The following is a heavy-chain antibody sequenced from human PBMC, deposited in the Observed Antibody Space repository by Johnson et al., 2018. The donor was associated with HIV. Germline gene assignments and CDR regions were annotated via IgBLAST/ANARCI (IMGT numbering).Heavy chain of an antibody. CDR3: AKSQYSSSWIDAFDI. J-gene: IGHJ3*02. D-gene: IGHD6-13*01. CDR1: GFTFSSYA. Sequence: VQLMESGGGVVQPGRSLRLSCAASGFTFSSYAMHWVRQAPGKGLEWVAVISYDGSNKYYADSVKGRFTISRDNSKNTLSLQMNSLIAEDTAVYYCAKSQYSSSWIDAFDIWGQGTMVTVSS. V-gene: IGHV3-30-3*02. CDR2: ISYDGSNK.